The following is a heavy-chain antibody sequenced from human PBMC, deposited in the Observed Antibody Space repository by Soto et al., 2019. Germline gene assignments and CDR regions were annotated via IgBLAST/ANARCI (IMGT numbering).Heavy chain of an antibody. V-gene: IGHV1-69*13. CDR3: ARVGDYSTWFDP. Sequence: SVKVSCKASGGTFSSYAISWVRQAPGQGLEWMGGIIPIFGTANYAQKFQGRVMITADESTSTAYMELSSLRSEDTAVYYCARVGDYSTWFDPWGQGTLVTVSS. J-gene: IGHJ5*02. D-gene: IGHD4-4*01. CDR1: GGTFSSYA. CDR2: IIPIFGTA.